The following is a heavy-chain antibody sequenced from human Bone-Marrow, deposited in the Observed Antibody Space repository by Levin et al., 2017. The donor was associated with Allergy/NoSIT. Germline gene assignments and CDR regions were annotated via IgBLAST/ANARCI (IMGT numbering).Heavy chain of an antibody. CDR1: GFSFSYAW. CDR2: IKSQTDGGTT. D-gene: IGHD1-26*01. CDR3: AGVVGGSYLYAMDV. V-gene: IGHV3-15*07. J-gene: IGHJ6*02. Sequence: GGSLRLSCTASGFSFSYAWMNWVRQAPGKGLEWVGRIKSQTDGGTTDYGAPLKGRFTISRDDAKDTLYLQMNSLKTEDTAVYYCAGVVGGSYLYAMDVWGQGTTVAVAS.